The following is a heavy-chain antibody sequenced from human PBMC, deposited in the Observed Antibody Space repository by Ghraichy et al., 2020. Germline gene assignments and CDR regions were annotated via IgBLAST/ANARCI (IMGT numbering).Heavy chain of an antibody. CDR3: ARGGYATSSGGSWFDP. CDR1: GGSISGYY. D-gene: IGHD1-26*01. CDR2: VYFSGST. J-gene: IGHJ5*02. Sequence: SETLSLICTVSGGSISGYYWSCIRQPAGKGLEWIGRVYFSGSTNYNPSLKSRVTMSVDTSKNQFSLKLNSVTAADTAVYYCARGGYATSSGGSWFDPWGQGTLVTVSS. V-gene: IGHV4-4*07.